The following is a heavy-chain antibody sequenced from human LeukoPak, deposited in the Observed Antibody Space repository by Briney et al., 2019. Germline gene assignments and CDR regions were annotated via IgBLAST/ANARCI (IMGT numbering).Heavy chain of an antibody. D-gene: IGHD3-16*01. CDR1: GFTFSGSA. J-gene: IGHJ5*02. V-gene: IGHV3-73*01. CDR2: IRSKANSYAT. CDR3: TRPIQGLYEGPRFDP. Sequence: GGSLKLSCAASGFTFSGSAMHWVRQASGKGLKWVGRIRSKANSYATAYAASVKGRFTISRDDSKNTAYLQMNSLKTEDTAVYYCTRPIQGLYEGPRFDPWGQGTLVTVSS.